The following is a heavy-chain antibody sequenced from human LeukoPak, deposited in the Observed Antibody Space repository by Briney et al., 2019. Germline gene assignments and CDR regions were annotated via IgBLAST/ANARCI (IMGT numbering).Heavy chain of an antibody. D-gene: IGHD4-11*01. CDR2: IYYSGDT. Sequence: SETLSLTCTVSGGSINSTRYYWGWIRRPPGKGLEWIGSIYYSGDTHYNPPLRSRVTISVDTSKNQFSLRMHSMTAADTSFYYCATGSMTTRYYYYFHMDVWGTGTTVTVSS. CDR1: GGSINSTRYY. J-gene: IGHJ6*03. V-gene: IGHV4-39*01. CDR3: ATGSMTTRYYYYFHMDV.